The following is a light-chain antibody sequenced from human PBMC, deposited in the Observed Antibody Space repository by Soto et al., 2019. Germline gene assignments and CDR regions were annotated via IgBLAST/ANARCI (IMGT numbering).Light chain of an antibody. CDR3: QQYKQWLT. CDR1: QNVFNN. CDR2: GPS. V-gene: IGKV3-15*01. J-gene: IGKJ4*01. Sequence: EIVVTQSPVTLSVSPGETATLSCRARQNVFNNLAWYQVKPGQAPRLLIYGPSNRATGIPVRFSGSGSGTDFTLTIHSLQSEDFAVYYCQQYKQWLTFGGGTKVEIK.